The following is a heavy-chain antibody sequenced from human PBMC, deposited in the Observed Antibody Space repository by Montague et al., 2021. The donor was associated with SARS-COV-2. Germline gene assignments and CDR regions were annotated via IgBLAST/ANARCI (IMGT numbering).Heavy chain of an antibody. CDR3: ATYYDILTGYYIDAFDF. J-gene: IGHJ3*01. CDR2: IYYSGST. CDR1: GGSISSSSYY. V-gene: IGHV4-39*01. D-gene: IGHD3-9*01. Sequence: SETLSLTCTVSGGSISSSSYYWGWIRQPPGKGLEWIGSIYYSGSTYYNPSLKSRVTISGDTSKNQFPLKLSSVTAADSAVYYCATYYDILTGYYIDAFDFWGQGTMVTVSS.